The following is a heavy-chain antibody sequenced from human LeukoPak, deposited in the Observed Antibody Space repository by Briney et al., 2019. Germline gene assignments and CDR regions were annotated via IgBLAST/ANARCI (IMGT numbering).Heavy chain of an antibody. V-gene: IGHV3-74*01. CDR1: GFTFSSYW. Sequence: PGGSLRLSCAVSGFTFSSYWMHWVRQAPGKGLVWVSHINSGGSTTTYADSVKGRFTISRDNAKNTLYLQMNSLRAEDTAVYYCASFQRVGATRTQRDYWGQGTLVTVSS. CDR2: INSGGSTT. CDR3: ASFQRVGATRTQRDY. D-gene: IGHD1-26*01. J-gene: IGHJ4*02.